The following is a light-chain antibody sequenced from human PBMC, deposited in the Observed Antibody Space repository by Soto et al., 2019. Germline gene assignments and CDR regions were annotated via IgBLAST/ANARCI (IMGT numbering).Light chain of an antibody. CDR3: QQRSNWPPT. CDR1: QSVSSC. CDR2: DAS. J-gene: IGKJ5*01. Sequence: PGEHATLSCRASQSVSSCLAWYQQKPGQAPRLLIYDASNRAAGIPARFSGSGSGTDFTLTISSLEPEDFAVYYCQQRSNWPPTFGQGTRLENK. V-gene: IGKV3-11*01.